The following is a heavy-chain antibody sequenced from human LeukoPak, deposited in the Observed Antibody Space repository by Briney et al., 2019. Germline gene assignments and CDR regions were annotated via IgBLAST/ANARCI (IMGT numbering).Heavy chain of an antibody. Sequence: GGSLRLSCAASGFTFSSHGMNWVRQAPGKGLEWVSSISSGGYTIKYHDSVRGRFIISRDNANNSLYLQMNSLRGDDTASYYCATDSSGFSYWGQGILVAVSS. D-gene: IGHD3-22*01. CDR1: GFTFSSHG. V-gene: IGHV3-48*03. J-gene: IGHJ4*02. CDR2: ISSGGYTI. CDR3: ATDSSGFSY.